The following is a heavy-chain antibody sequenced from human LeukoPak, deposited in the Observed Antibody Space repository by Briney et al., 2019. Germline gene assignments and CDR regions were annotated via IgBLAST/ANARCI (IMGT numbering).Heavy chain of an antibody. CDR3: AKARRSGTHYSDFDF. J-gene: IGHJ4*02. Sequence: GGSLRLSCAGSGFTFSSHWMHWVRQAPGKGLVWVSFSNSDGSSTSYADSVKGRFTISRDNSENSLNLQMKSLRSEDTALYYCAKARRSGTHYSDFDFWGQGTLVTVSS. D-gene: IGHD1-26*01. CDR2: SNSDGSST. V-gene: IGHV3-74*01. CDR1: GFTFSSHW.